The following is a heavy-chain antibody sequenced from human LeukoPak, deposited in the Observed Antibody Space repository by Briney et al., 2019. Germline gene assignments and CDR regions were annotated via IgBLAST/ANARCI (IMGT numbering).Heavy chain of an antibody. D-gene: IGHD3-10*01. J-gene: IGHJ5*02. V-gene: IGHV4-34*01. Sequence: SETLSLTCAVYGGSFSGYYWSWIRQPPGKGLEWIGEINHSGSTNYNPSLKSRVTISVDTSKNQFSLKLSSVTAADTAVYYCARGVDGSGSYLSWFDPWGQGTLVTVPS. CDR3: ARGVDGSGSYLSWFDP. CDR2: INHSGST. CDR1: GGSFSGYY.